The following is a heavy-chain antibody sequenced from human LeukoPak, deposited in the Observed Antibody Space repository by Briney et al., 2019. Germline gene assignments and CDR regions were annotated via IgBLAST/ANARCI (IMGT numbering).Heavy chain of an antibody. Sequence: PGGSLRLSCAASGFTFSSYSMNWVRQAPGKGLEWVSSISSSSSYIYYADSVKGRFTISRDNAKNSLYLQMNSLRAEDTAVYYCARDGIAAAGELDYWGQGTLVTVSS. CDR3: ARDGIAAAGELDY. D-gene: IGHD6-13*01. V-gene: IGHV3-21*01. CDR2: ISSSSSYI. CDR1: GFTFSSYS. J-gene: IGHJ4*02.